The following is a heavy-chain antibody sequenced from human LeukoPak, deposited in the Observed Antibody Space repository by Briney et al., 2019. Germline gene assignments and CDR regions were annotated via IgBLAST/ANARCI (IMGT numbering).Heavy chain of an antibody. D-gene: IGHD3-10*01. V-gene: IGHV1-18*01. CDR3: ARDRLLWFGESPGYFDY. Sequence: ASVKVSCKASGCTFTSYGISWVRQAPGQGLEWMGWISAYNGNTNYAQKLQGRVTMTTDTSTSTAYMELRSLRSDDTAVYYCARDRLLWFGESPGYFDYWGQGTLVTVSS. CDR2: ISAYNGNT. CDR1: GCTFTSYG. J-gene: IGHJ4*02.